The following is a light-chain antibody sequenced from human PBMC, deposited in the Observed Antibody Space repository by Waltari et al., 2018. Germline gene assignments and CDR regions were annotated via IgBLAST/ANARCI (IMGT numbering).Light chain of an antibody. CDR3: QQSYSQTRT. Sequence: DIQMTQSPSSLSASVGDRVTITCRASQSISSYLSWYQQKPGRAPKLLIYAASSLESGVPSRFSGSGSGRDFTLIISSLQPEDFATYSCQQSYSQTRTFGQGTKVVI. J-gene: IGKJ1*01. CDR2: AAS. CDR1: QSISSY. V-gene: IGKV1-39*01.